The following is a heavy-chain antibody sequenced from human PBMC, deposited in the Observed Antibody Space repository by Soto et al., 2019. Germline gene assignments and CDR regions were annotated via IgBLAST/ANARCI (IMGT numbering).Heavy chain of an antibody. CDR3: ARGWGPYGGNSRDNWFDP. CDR1: GGSISSGDYY. Sequence: SETLSLTCTVSGGSISSGDYYWSWIRQPPGKGLEWIGYIYYSGSTYYNPSLKSRVTISVDTSKNQFSLKLSSVTAADTAVYYCARGWGPYGGNSRDNWFDPRGQGTLVTVSS. CDR2: IYYSGST. D-gene: IGHD4-17*01. V-gene: IGHV4-30-4*01. J-gene: IGHJ5*02.